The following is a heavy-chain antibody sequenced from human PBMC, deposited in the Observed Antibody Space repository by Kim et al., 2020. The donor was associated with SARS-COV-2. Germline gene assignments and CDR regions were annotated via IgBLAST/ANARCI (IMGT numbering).Heavy chain of an antibody. V-gene: IGHV3-30*04. CDR3: ASGKLSHARVRIAVAKGAFDI. J-gene: IGHJ3*02. Sequence: GGSLRLSCAASGFTFSSYAMHWVRQAPGKGLEWVAVISYDGSNKYYADSVKGRFTISRDNSKNTLYLQMNSLRAEDTAVYYCASGKLSHARVRIAVAKGAFDIWGQGTMVTVSS. D-gene: IGHD6-19*01. CDR1: GFTFSSYA. CDR2: ISYDGSNK.